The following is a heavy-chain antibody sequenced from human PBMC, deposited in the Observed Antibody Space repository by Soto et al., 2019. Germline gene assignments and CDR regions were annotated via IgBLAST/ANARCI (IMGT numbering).Heavy chain of an antibody. Sequence: SETLSLTCTVSGGSISSGGYYWSWIRQHPGKGLGWIGYIYYSGRTYYDPSLHSRVSIAVDTTENQFSLKLTSVTAADTSVYYCARGSFSSSSSWFDPWGRGTLVNVSS. CDR1: GGSISSGGYY. D-gene: IGHD6-6*01. CDR3: ARGSFSSSSSWFDP. J-gene: IGHJ5*02. CDR2: IYYSGRT. V-gene: IGHV4-31*03.